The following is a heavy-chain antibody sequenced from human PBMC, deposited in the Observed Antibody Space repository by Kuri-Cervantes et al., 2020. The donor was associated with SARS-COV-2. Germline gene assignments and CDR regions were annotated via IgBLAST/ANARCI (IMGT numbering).Heavy chain of an antibody. CDR1: GFTFTSHA. V-gene: IGHV3-30*03. D-gene: IGHD1-26*01. CDR2: ISYDGSNK. Sequence: GESLKISCAVSGFTFTSHAMHWVRQAPGKGLEWVALISYDGSNKFYADSVKGRFTISRDNSKNTLHLQMNSLRAEDTAVYYCARDGSGSYSWFDPWGQGTLVTVSS. J-gene: IGHJ5*02. CDR3: ARDGSGSYSWFDP.